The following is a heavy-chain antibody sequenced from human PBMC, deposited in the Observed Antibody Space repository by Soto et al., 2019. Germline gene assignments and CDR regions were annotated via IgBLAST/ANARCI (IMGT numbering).Heavy chain of an antibody. Sequence: QVQLVQSGAEVKKPGASVTVSCKASGYTFTNYGFSWVRQAPGQGLEWMGWISGYNGNTKYAEKFQNRVTMTTDTSTNAAHMELRSLRSDDTAGYYCAREGQARYNYSGMDVWGQGTAVTVSS. V-gene: IGHV1-18*01. J-gene: IGHJ6*02. CDR2: ISGYNGNT. D-gene: IGHD2-2*02. CDR3: AREGQARYNYSGMDV. CDR1: GYTFTNYG.